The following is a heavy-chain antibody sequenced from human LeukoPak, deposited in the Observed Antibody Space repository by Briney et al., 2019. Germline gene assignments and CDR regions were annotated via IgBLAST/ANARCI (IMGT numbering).Heavy chain of an antibody. J-gene: IGHJ6*03. CDR1: GDSMSSHY. CDR3: ARTYYYMDI. CDR2: ISYTGSA. V-gene: IGHV4-59*11. Sequence: PSETLSLTCSVSGDSMSSHYWSWIRQPPGRELEWIGYISYTGSAKYNPSLISRVTISVDTSNNHFSLNLFSVTAAYTAVYYCARTYYYMDIWGKGTTVTVSS.